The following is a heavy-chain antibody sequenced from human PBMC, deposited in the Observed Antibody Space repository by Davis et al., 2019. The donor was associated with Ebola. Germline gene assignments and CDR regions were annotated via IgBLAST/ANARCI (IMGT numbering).Heavy chain of an antibody. CDR3: ARMWSAGSDFDY. CDR1: GGTFSSYA. D-gene: IGHD6-19*01. CDR2: IIPIFGTA. J-gene: IGHJ4*02. Sequence: SVKVSCKASGGTFSSYAISWVRQAPGQGLEWMGGIIPIFGTANYAQKFQGRVTITADESTSTAYMELSSLRSEDTAVYYCARMWSAGSDFDYWGQGTLVTVSS. V-gene: IGHV1-69*13.